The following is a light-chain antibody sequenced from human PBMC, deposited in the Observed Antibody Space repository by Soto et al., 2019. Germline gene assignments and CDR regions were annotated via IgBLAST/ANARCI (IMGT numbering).Light chain of an antibody. J-gene: IGKJ2*01. Sequence: EIVLTQSPDTLSLSPGERASLSCRASRSFASSYLAWYQHKPGQAPRLLIYAASTRATGVPLRFSGSGSGTDFTLSISRLEPEASASYYCPQYGASPPYTFGQGTKLEIK. CDR2: AAS. CDR3: PQYGASPPYT. CDR1: RSFASSY. V-gene: IGKV3-20*01.